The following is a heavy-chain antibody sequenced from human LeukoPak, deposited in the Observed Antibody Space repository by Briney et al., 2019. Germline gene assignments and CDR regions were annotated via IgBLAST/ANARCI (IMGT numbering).Heavy chain of an antibody. CDR3: AKGDLYCSGGSCYHPFYFDY. J-gene: IGHJ4*02. V-gene: IGHV3-23*01. Sequence: GGSLRLSCAASEFTFSSYALSWVRQAPGKGLEWVSAISGSGTSTYYADSVKGRFTISRDNSKNTLYLQMNSLRAEDTAAYYCAKGDLYCSGGSCYHPFYFDYWGQGTLVTVSS. CDR2: ISGSGTST. CDR1: EFTFSSYA. D-gene: IGHD2-15*01.